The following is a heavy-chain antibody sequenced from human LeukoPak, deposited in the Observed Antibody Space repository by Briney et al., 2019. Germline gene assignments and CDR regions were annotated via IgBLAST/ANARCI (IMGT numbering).Heavy chain of an antibody. J-gene: IGHJ3*02. V-gene: IGHV4-34*01. D-gene: IGHD1-26*01. CDR1: GGSFSGYY. CDR3: AREGIVGATKSAFDI. CDR2: INHSGST. Sequence: PSETLSLTCAVYGGSFSGYYWSWLRQPPGKGLEWIGEINHSGSTNYNPSLKSRVTISVDTSKNQFSLKLSSVTAADTAVYYCAREGIVGATKSAFDIWGQGTMVTVSS.